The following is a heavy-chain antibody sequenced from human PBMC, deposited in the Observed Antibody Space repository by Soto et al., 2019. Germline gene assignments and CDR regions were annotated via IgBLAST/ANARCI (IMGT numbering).Heavy chain of an antibody. Sequence: ESGGGVVQPGGSLRLSCAASASIFKGHGMHWVRQVPGKGLEWVAIIRYDGSDEHYGDSVEGRFTISRDNSKNMLYLQMNSLRAEDTAVYYCARDGVGATTFFGFLDYWGQGTLVTVSS. D-gene: IGHD1-26*01. V-gene: IGHV3-33*08. CDR2: IRYDGSDE. CDR3: ARDGVGATTFFGFLDY. J-gene: IGHJ4*02. CDR1: ASIFKGHG.